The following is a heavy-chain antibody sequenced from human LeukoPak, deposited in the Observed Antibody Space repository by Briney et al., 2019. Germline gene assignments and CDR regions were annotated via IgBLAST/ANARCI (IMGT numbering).Heavy chain of an antibody. D-gene: IGHD6-25*01. CDR1: GGSISSSSYY. J-gene: IGHJ4*02. Sequence: SETLSLTCTVSGGSISSSSYYWGWSRQPPGKGLEWIGNIYYSGSTYDNPSFKSRVTISVDTSRNHCSLRLSSVTAADTAVYYCARVDSSGPIDHWGQGTLVTVSS. CDR2: IYYSGST. CDR3: ARVDSSGPIDH. V-gene: IGHV4-39*02.